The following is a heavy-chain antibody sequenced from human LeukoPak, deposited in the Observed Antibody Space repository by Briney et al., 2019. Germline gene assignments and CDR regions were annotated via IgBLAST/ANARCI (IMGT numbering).Heavy chain of an antibody. Sequence: GSLRLSCAASGFTFSSYAMHWVRQAPGKGLEWVAVISYDGSNKYYADSVKGRFTISRDNSKNTLYLQMNSLRAEDTAVYYCARPLRSGYYLAFDYWGQGTRVTVSS. V-gene: IGHV3-30-3*01. D-gene: IGHD3-22*01. J-gene: IGHJ4*02. CDR2: ISYDGSNK. CDR1: GFTFSSYA. CDR3: ARPLRSGYYLAFDY.